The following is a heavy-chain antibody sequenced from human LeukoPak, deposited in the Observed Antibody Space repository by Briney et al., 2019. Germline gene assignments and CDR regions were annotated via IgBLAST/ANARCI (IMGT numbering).Heavy chain of an antibody. J-gene: IGHJ4*02. CDR3: ARDRGYSGYDLFDY. D-gene: IGHD5-12*01. Sequence: PGGSLRLSCAASGFTFSTYAMHWVRQAPGKGLEWVALISYDGNNKYYADSVKGRFTISRDNPKDTLYLQMNSLRAEDTAVYYCARDRGYSGYDLFDYWGQGTLVTVSS. V-gene: IGHV3-30-3*01. CDR1: GFTFSTYA. CDR2: ISYDGNNK.